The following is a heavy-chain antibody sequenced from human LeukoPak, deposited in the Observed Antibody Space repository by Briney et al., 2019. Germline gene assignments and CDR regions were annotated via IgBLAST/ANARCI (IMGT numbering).Heavy chain of an antibody. CDR1: GGSISSGGYY. CDR2: IYYSGST. Sequence: SQTLSLTCTVSGGSISSGGYYWSWIRQHPGKGLEWIGYIYYSGSTYYNPSLKSRVTISVDTSKNQFSLKLSSVTAADTAVYYCARGGGSSWPYYYYYYGMDVWGQGTTVTVSS. J-gene: IGHJ6*02. V-gene: IGHV4-31*03. D-gene: IGHD6-13*01. CDR3: ARGGGSSWPYYYYYYGMDV.